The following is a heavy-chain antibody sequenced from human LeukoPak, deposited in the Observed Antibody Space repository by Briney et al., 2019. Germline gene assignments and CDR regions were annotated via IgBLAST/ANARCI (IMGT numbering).Heavy chain of an antibody. CDR3: AAQGGSPAAFDY. D-gene: IGHD6-19*01. V-gene: IGHV3-21*01. Sequence: GGSLRLSCAASGFTFSSYIMNWVRQAPGKGLEWVSSISSSSSYIYYADSVKGRFTISTDNAKNSLYLQMNSLRADDTAVYYCAAQGGSPAAFDYWGQGTLVTVSS. CDR1: GFTFSSYI. J-gene: IGHJ4*02. CDR2: ISSSSSYI.